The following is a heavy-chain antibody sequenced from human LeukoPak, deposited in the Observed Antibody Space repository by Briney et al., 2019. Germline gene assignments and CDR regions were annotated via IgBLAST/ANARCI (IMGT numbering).Heavy chain of an antibody. CDR1: GWTFIRCF. V-gene: IGHV1-46*01. D-gene: IGHD4-17*01. Sequence: VNVSCKASGWTFIRCFLHWLGPPPARGLAGVGIINPSGGSTSYAQKFQSRVTMTRDTSTSTVYMQLSSLRSEDTGVYFCARHSVGDFWYFDLWGRGTLVTVSS. CDR2: INPSGGST. J-gene: IGHJ2*01. CDR3: ARHSVGDFWYFDL.